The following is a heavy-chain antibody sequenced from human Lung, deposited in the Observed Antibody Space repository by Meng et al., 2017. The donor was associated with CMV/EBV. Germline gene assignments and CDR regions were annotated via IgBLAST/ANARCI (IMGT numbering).Heavy chain of an antibody. CDR2: TFYRSKWYN. D-gene: IGHD3-22*01. J-gene: IGHJ4*02. CDR3: ARAGRSYLYYFDY. CDR1: GDSVSSNSAA. Sequence: SXTXXLTXXISGDSVSSNSAAWNWIRQSPSRGLEWLGTTFYRSKWYNNYGVSVKSRITINADTSKNQLSLQLTSVTPEDTAVYFCARAGRSYLYYFDYWGQGXLVTVSS. V-gene: IGHV6-1*01.